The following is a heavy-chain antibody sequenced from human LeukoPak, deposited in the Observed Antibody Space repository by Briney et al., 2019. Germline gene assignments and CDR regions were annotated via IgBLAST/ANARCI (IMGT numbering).Heavy chain of an antibody. CDR2: IYYSGST. Sequence: SETLSLTCTVSGGSISSYYWSWIRQPPGKGLEWIGYIYYSGSTNYNPSLKSRVTISVDTSKNQFSLKLSSVTAADTAVYYCARHVGYYDSSGYYNGYFDYWGQGTLVTVSS. V-gene: IGHV4-59*08. CDR3: ARHVGYYDSSGYYNGYFDY. D-gene: IGHD3-22*01. J-gene: IGHJ4*02. CDR1: GGSISSYY.